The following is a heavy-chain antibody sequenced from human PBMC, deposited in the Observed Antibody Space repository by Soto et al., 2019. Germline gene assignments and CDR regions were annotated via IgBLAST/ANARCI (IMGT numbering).Heavy chain of an antibody. J-gene: IGHJ6*02. Sequence: XRWLRRTCADSGCNFDDYSVHGVRQAPGKGLEWVSGISWNSGSIGYADSVKGRFTISRDNAKNSLYLQMNSLRAEDTALYYCAKDRSQFYGMDFWGQGTTVTVSS. CDR1: GCNFDDYS. CDR2: ISWNSGSI. CDR3: AKDRSQFYGMDF. V-gene: IGHV3-9*01.